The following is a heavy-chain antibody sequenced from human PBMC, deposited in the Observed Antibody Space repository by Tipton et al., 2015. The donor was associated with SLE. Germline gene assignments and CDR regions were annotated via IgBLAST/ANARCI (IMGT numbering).Heavy chain of an antibody. V-gene: IGHV3-21*01. CDR1: GFTFSSYS. J-gene: IGHJ4*02. CDR3: ARDLAYSSSSSY. CDR2: ISSSSSYI. D-gene: IGHD6-6*01. Sequence: SLRLSCAASGFTFSSYSMNWVRQAPGKGLEWVSSISSSSSYIYYADSVKGRFTISRDNAKSSLYLQMNSLRAEDTAVYYCARDLAYSSSSSYWGQGTLVTVSS.